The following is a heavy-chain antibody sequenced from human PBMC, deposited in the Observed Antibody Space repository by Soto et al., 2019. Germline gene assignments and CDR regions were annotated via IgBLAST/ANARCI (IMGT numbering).Heavy chain of an antibody. V-gene: IGHV3-23*01. D-gene: IGHD4-17*01. J-gene: IGHJ4*02. CDR3: AKSYYGDYDQSRLFDN. Sequence: EVQLLESGGGLVQPGGSLRLSCAASGFPFSGYAINWVRQAPGKRLEWVSIISGSGSSTNYADSVKGRFTISSDNDRDTVYLQMNSLRAEDTAVYYCAKSYYGDYDQSRLFDNWGQGTLVTGSS. CDR1: GFPFSGYA. CDR2: ISGSGSST.